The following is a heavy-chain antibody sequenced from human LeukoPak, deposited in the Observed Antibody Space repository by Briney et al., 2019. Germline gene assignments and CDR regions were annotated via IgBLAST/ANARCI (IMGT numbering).Heavy chain of an antibody. CDR2: IYHSGSS. CDR1: GGSISSGGYS. Sequence: SQTLSLTCAASGGSISSGGYSWSWIRQPPGKGLEWIGYIYHSGSSYYNPSLKSRVTISVDTSKNQFSLKLSSVTAADTAVYYCARDPGYCSGGSCYSVGWFDPWGQGTLVTVSS. V-gene: IGHV4-30-2*01. D-gene: IGHD2-15*01. J-gene: IGHJ5*02. CDR3: ARDPGYCSGGSCYSVGWFDP.